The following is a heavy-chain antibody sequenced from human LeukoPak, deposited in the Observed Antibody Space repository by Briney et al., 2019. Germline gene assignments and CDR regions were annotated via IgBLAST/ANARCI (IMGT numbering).Heavy chain of an antibody. V-gene: IGHV4-34*01. CDR1: GGSFSGYY. CDR2: INHSGST. D-gene: IGHD4-17*01. CDR3: ARQGYGYDY. J-gene: IGHJ4*02. Sequence: SETLSLTCAVYGGSFSGYYWSWIRQPPGKGLEWIGEINHSGSTNYNPSLKSRVTISVDTSKNQFSLKLSSVTAADTAVYYCARQGYGYDYRGQGTLVTVSS.